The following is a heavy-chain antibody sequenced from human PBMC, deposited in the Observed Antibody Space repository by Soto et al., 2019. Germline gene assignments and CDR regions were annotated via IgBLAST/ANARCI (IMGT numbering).Heavy chain of an antibody. J-gene: IGHJ4*02. CDR1: GITFANAW. D-gene: IGHD2-21*01. V-gene: IGHV3-15*01. CDR3: SARDLTYCHGSHY. CDR2: IKSNTDGGTT. Sequence: EAQLEESGGGLIKSGGSLRLSCAVSGITFANAWMSWVRQAPGKGLEWVGRIKSNTDGGTTDYAAPVKGRFSISRDDSKSTVYLQMNSLTNEDTAMYYCSARDLTYCHGSHYWGQGTLVTVSS.